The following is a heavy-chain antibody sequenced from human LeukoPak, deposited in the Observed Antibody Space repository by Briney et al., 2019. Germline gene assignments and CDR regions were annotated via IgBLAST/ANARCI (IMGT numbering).Heavy chain of an antibody. CDR3: AIRRDGYNPH. J-gene: IGHJ4*02. V-gene: IGHV3-23*01. CDR2: TSGSGDST. Sequence: EWVSATSGSGDSTYYADSVKGRFTISRDNSKNTLYLQMNSLRAEDTAIYYCAIRRDGYNPHWGQGTLVTVSS. D-gene: IGHD5-24*01.